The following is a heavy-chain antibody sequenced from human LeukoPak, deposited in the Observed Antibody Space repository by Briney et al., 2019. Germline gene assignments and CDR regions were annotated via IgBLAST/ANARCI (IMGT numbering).Heavy chain of an antibody. D-gene: IGHD3-3*01. CDR3: ARGSETYYDFWSGSSFDY. J-gene: IGHJ4*02. CDR1: GYSFTGYY. CDR2: INPNNGAT. V-gene: IGHV1-2*02. Sequence: ASVKVSCKASGYSFTGYYIHWVRQAPGQGLDWMGWINPNNGATKYAQKFQGRVTMTGDTSISRAYMELTRLRSDDTAVYYCARGSETYYDFWSGSSFDYWGQGTLVTVSS.